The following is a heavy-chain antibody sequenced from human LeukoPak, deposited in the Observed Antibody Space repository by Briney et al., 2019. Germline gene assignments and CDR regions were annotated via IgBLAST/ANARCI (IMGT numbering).Heavy chain of an antibody. CDR2: IYYSGST. CDR3: ARSGTYYDFWSGYLSFDY. Sequence: SETLSLTCTVSGGSVSSGSYYWSWIRQPPGKGLEWIGDIYYSGSTNYNPSLKSRVTISVDTSKNQFSLKLSSVTAADTAVYYCARSGTYYDFWSGYLSFDYWGQGTLVTVSS. CDR1: GGSVSSGSYY. D-gene: IGHD3-3*01. V-gene: IGHV4-61*01. J-gene: IGHJ4*02.